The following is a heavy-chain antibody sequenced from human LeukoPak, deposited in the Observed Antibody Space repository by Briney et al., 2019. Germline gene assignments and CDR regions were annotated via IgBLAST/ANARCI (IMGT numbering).Heavy chain of an antibody. V-gene: IGHV3-23*01. CDR1: GFTFSNYA. CDR3: AKDTCYGDITLDY. J-gene: IGHJ4*02. D-gene: IGHD4-17*01. CDR2: ISGSGGST. Sequence: GSLRLSCAASGFTFSNYAMSSVRPAPRKGLEWVSDISGSGGSTYYADSVKGRFTISRDNSKKTLYLQMNSLRAEDTAVYYCAKDTCYGDITLDYWGQGTLVTVSS.